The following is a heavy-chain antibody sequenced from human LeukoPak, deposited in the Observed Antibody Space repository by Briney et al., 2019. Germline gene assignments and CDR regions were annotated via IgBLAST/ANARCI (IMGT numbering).Heavy chain of an antibody. CDR2: MYYSGST. V-gene: IGHV4-59*08. CDR3: VRSSAYHLFDD. J-gene: IGHJ4*02. Sequence: SETLSLTCTVSGGSISSYYCSWIRQPPGKGLEWIGYMYYSGSTNYNPSLKSRVTISVDLSKNQFSLKLSSVTAADTAVYYCVRSSAYHLFDDWGQGTLVTVSS. CDR1: GGSISSYY. D-gene: IGHD3-22*01.